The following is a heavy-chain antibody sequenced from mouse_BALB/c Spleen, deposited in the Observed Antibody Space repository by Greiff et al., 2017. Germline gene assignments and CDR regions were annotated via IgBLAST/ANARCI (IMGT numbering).Heavy chain of an antibody. CDR1: GFNIKDTY. CDR2: IDPANGNT. Sequence: EVQLQQSGAELVKPGASVKLSCTASGFNIKDTYMHWVKQRPEQGLEWIGRIDPANGNTKYDPKFQGKATITADTSSSTAYMQLSRLTSEDSAVYFCAREGNWDSFDYWGQGTTLTVAS. CDR3: AREGNWDSFDY. V-gene: IGHV14-3*02. J-gene: IGHJ2*01. D-gene: IGHD4-1*01.